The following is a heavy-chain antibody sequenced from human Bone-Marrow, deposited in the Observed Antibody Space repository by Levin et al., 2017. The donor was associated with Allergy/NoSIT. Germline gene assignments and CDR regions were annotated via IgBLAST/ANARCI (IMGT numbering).Heavy chain of an antibody. D-gene: IGHD2-2*01. J-gene: IGHJ4*02. CDR2: IYYSGTT. CDR1: GGSISSSTYY. V-gene: IGHV4-39*01. CDR3: ARSPASFDN. Sequence: SETLSLTCTVSGGSISSSTYYWGWTRQPPGKGLEWIGSIYYSGTTYYNPSLKSRVTISVDTSNNQFSLKVRSVTATDTAVYYCARSPASFDNWGQGTLVTVSS.